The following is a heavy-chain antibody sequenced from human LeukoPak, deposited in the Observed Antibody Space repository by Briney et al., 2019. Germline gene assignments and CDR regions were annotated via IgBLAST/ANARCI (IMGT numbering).Heavy chain of an antibody. CDR3: ARIGRDSSGYYPPKLDAFDI. Sequence: PSETLSLTCAVSGYSISSGYHWGWIRLPPGKGLDWIGSIYHSGSTYYNPSLKSRVTISVDTSKNQFSLKLSSVTAADTAVYFCARIGRDSSGYYPPKLDAFDIWGKGTMVTVSS. J-gene: IGHJ3*02. CDR2: IYHSGST. V-gene: IGHV4-38-2*01. CDR1: GYSISSGYH. D-gene: IGHD3-22*01.